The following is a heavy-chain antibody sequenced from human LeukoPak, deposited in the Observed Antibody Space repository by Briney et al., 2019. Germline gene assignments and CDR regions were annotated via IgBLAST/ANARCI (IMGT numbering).Heavy chain of an antibody. CDR2: IYYSGST. D-gene: IGHD2-21*02. CDR1: GGSFSGFY. CDR3: ARFAYCGGHCWYYFDY. Sequence: SETLSLTCAVYGGSFSGFYWSWIRQPPGKGLEWIGYIYYSGSTNYNPSLKSRITISVDTSKNQFSLKLGSVTAADTAVYYCARFAYCGGHCWYYFDYWGQGSLVTVSS. J-gene: IGHJ4*02. V-gene: IGHV4-59*01.